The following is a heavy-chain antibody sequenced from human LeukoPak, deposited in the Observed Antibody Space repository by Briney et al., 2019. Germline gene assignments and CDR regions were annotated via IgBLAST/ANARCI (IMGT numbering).Heavy chain of an antibody. CDR1: GFTFSSCA. CDR3: ARAFSVSSPSA. V-gene: IGHV3-48*04. J-gene: IGHJ4*02. CDR2: ISSSGSTI. D-gene: IGHD6-6*01. Sequence: GGSLRLSCAASGFTFSSCAMSWVRQAPGKGLEWVSYISSSGSTIYYADSVKGRFTISRDNAKNSLYLQMNSLRAEDTAVYYCARAFSVSSPSAWGQGTLVTVSS.